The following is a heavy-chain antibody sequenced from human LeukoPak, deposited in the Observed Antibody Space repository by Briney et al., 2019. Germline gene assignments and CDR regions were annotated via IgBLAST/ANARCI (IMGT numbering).Heavy chain of an antibody. Sequence: GGSLRLSCAASGFTFSSYSMNRVRQAPGKGLEWVSSISSSSSYIYYADSVKGRFTISRDNAKNSLHLQMNSLRAEDTAVYYCAELGITMIGGVWGKGTTVTISS. D-gene: IGHD3-10*02. CDR2: ISSSSSYI. CDR3: AELGITMIGGV. V-gene: IGHV3-21*01. CDR1: GFTFSSYS. J-gene: IGHJ6*04.